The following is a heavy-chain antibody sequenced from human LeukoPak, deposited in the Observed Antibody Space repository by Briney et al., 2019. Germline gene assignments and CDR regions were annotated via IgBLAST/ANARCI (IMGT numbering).Heavy chain of an antibody. V-gene: IGHV1-69*05. D-gene: IGHD6-13*01. Sequence: SVKVSCKASGYTFTSYGISWVRQAPGQGLEWMGGIIPIFGTANYAQKFQGRVTITTDESTSTAYMELSSLRSEDTAVYYCARVRGSSSWFCLDYWGQGTLVTVSS. CDR1: GYTFTSYG. CDR3: ARVRGSSSWFCLDY. CDR2: IIPIFGTA. J-gene: IGHJ4*02.